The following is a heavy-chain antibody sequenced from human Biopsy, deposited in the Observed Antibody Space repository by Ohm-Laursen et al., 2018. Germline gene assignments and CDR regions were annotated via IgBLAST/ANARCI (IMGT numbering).Heavy chain of an antibody. CDR1: GGSISSGGSY. D-gene: IGHD4-11*01. J-gene: IGHJ6*02. V-gene: IGHV4-61*08. CDR3: ARDSGILNYGNFKYYHYYGMDV. Sequence: SETLSLTCTVSGGSISSGGSYRRWIRQPPGKGLEWIGHIYYSVMTNYNPSLQSRVSISVDTSRNQVSLTLSSVTAADTAVYYCARDSGILNYGNFKYYHYYGMDVWGQGTKVTVSS. CDR2: IYYSVMT.